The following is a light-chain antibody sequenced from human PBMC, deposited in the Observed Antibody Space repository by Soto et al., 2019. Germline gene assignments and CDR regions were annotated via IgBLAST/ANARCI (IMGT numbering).Light chain of an antibody. CDR1: QNIGSW. CDR2: KAS. CDR3: QQYSPASART. Sequence: DIQMTQSPSTLSASVGDRVTVTCRASQNIGSWVAWYQQKPGKAPNLLIYKASTLEYGVPSRFSGTGSGTDFTLTISSLQPDDFATYYCQQYSPASARTFGPGTKVEVK. V-gene: IGKV1-5*03. J-gene: IGKJ1*01.